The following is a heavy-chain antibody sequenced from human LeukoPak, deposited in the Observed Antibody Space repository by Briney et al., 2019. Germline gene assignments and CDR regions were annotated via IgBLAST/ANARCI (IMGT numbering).Heavy chain of an antibody. CDR3: ASEYYDILTGHYYFDY. CDR1: GGSSSGYY. V-gene: IGHV4-59*10. D-gene: IGHD3-9*01. Sequence: SETLSLTCAVYGGSSSGYYWSWIRQPAGKGLEWIGRIYTSGSTNYNPSLKSRVTMSVDTSKNQFSLKLSSVTAADTAVYYCASEYYDILTGHYYFDYWGQGTLVTVSS. CDR2: IYTSGST. J-gene: IGHJ4*02.